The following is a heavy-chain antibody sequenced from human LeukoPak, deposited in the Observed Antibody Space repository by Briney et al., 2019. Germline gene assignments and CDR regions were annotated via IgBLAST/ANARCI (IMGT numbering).Heavy chain of an antibody. D-gene: IGHD3-10*01. J-gene: IGHJ3*02. CDR2: INHSGSL. CDR1: GGSFSGYY. CDR3: ARDLSDYYGPGSYRPIAAFDI. Sequence: PSETLSLTCAVYGGSFSGYYWSWIRQPPGKGLEWIGEINHSGSLNYNPSLKSRVTISIDTSKNQFSLKLSPVTAADTAVYYCARDLSDYYGPGSYRPIAAFDIWGQGTMVTVSS. V-gene: IGHV4-34*01.